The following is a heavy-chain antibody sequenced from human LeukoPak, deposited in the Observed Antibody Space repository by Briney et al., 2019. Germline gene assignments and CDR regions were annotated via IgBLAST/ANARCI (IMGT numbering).Heavy chain of an antibody. Sequence: PGGSLRLSCAASGFTFSSYAMHWVRQAPGKGLEWVAVISYDGSNKYYADSVKGRFTISRDNSKNTLYLQMNSLRAEDTAVYYCARGGLTTTLHWFDPWGQGTLVTVSS. V-gene: IGHV3-30-3*01. CDR1: GFTFSSYA. CDR3: ARGGLTTTLHWFDP. CDR2: ISYDGSNK. D-gene: IGHD4-17*01. J-gene: IGHJ5*02.